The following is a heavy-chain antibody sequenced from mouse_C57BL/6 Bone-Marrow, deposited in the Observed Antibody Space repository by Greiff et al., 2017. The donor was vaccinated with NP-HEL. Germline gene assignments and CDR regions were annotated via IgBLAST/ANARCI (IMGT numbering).Heavy chain of an antibody. Sequence: EVQRVESGGGLVKPGGSLKLSCAASGFTFSDYGMHWVRQAPEKGLEWVAYISSGSSTIYYADTVKGRFTISRDNAKNTLFLQMTSLRSEDTAMYYCASKGGNFYYGSSPAWFAYWGQGTLVTVSA. CDR3: ASKGGNFYYGSSPAWFAY. D-gene: IGHD1-1*01. V-gene: IGHV5-17*01. J-gene: IGHJ3*01. CDR1: GFTFSDYG. CDR2: ISSGSSTI.